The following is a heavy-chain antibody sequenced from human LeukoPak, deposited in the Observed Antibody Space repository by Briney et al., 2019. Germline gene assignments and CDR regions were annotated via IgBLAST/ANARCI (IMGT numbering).Heavy chain of an antibody. D-gene: IGHD3-22*01. J-gene: IGHJ4*02. CDR1: GFSLSTSGVG. CDR2: IYWDDDK. CDR3: ARRRASSGYYFFDY. V-gene: IGHV2-5*02. Sequence: SGPTLVEPTQTLTQTCTFSGFSLSTSGVGVGWIRQPPGKALEWLALIYWDDDKRYSPSLKNRLTITKDTSKNQVVLTMTNMDPVDTATYYCARRRASSGYYFFDYWGQGTLVTVSS.